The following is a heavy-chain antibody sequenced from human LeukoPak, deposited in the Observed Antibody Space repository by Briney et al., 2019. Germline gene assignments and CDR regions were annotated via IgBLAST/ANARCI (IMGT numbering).Heavy chain of an antibody. CDR2: MNPNSGVT. V-gene: IGHV1-8*01. CDR1: AYTFTNYD. D-gene: IGHD3-22*01. Sequence: ASVKVSCKTSAYTFTNYDINWVRQASGQGLEWMGWMNPNSGVTGYAQKFQGRVSMARDTSISTAYLELSSLRSEDTAVYYYARGPIYPRSGDYPNYYLDYWGQGTLVTVSS. J-gene: IGHJ4*02. CDR3: ARGPIYPRSGDYPNYYLDY.